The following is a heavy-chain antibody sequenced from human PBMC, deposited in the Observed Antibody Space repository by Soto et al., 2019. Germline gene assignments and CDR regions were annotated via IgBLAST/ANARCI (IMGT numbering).Heavy chain of an antibody. Sequence: EVQLLESGGGFVQPGGSLRLSCAASGFTFGSYAMTWVRQAPGKGLEWVSSISGGGAGTYYADSVKGRFTISRDNSKNTRYLQLNSLSAEDTAIYYCAKVNTMMVGSGNAFDMWGQGTMVTVSS. J-gene: IGHJ3*02. V-gene: IGHV3-23*01. CDR3: AKVNTMMVGSGNAFDM. CDR2: ISGGGAGT. D-gene: IGHD3-22*01. CDR1: GFTFGSYA.